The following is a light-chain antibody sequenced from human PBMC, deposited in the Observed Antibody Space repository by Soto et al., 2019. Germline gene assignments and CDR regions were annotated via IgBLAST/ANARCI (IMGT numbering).Light chain of an antibody. CDR2: DAS. CDR3: QQYDNLLFT. V-gene: IGKV1-33*01. CDR1: QDISNY. J-gene: IGKJ3*01. Sequence: DIQMTQSPSSLSASVGDRVTITCQARQDISNYLNWYQQKPGKAPKLLIYDASNFETGVPSRFSGSGSGTDFTFTISSLQPEDIATYYCQQYDNLLFTFGPGTKVDIK.